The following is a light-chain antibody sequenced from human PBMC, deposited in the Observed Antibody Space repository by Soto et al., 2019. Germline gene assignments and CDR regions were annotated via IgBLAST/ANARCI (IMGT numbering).Light chain of an antibody. CDR3: QQYGSSPLT. CDR1: QSVSASY. Sequence: EIVLTQSPDTLSLSPGXRATLSCRASQSVSASYLAWYQHKPGQAPRLLMYGASRRATGIPDRFSGSGSGTDFTLTISRLEPEDFVVYFCQQYGSSPLTFGGGTKVDIK. V-gene: IGKV3-20*01. J-gene: IGKJ4*01. CDR2: GAS.